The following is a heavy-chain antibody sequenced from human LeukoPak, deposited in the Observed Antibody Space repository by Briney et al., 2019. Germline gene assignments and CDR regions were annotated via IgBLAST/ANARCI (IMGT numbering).Heavy chain of an antibody. J-gene: IGHJ6*02. CDR2: MNPNSGNT. CDR3: ARELTVVVTAIHYYYGMDV. D-gene: IGHD2-21*02. CDR1: GYTFTSYD. Sequence: ASVKVSCKDSGYTFTSYDINWVRQATGQGLEWMGWMNPNSGNTGYAQKFQGRVTMTRNTSISTAYMELSSLRSEDTAVYYCARELTVVVTAIHYYYGMDVWGQGTTVTVSS. V-gene: IGHV1-8*01.